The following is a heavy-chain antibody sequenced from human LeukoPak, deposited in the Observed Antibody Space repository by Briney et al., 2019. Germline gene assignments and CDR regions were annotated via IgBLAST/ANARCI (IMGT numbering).Heavy chain of an antibody. CDR3: AKSQRNDQQVVQRIDY. CDR2: ISGSGDTT. Sequence: GGSLRLSCRASRFTFSTYAMSWVRQAPGKGLEWVSSISGSGDTTYYTGSVKGRFTISRDNSKNALYLQMSSFRAEDTAVYYCAKSQRNDQQVVQRIDYWGQGTLVTVSS. CDR1: RFTFSTYA. J-gene: IGHJ4*02. V-gene: IGHV3-23*01. D-gene: IGHD2-2*01.